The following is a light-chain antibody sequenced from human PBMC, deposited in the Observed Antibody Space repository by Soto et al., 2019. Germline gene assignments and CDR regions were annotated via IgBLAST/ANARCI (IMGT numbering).Light chain of an antibody. V-gene: IGKV3-15*01. J-gene: IGKJ1*01. CDR2: GAS. Sequence: EIVMTQSPATLSVSPGERATLSCRASQSVSSNLAWFQQKPGQAPRLLIYGASTRVTGIPARFSGSGSGTECSLTISSLQSEDFVVYYCQQYNSWPWTLGQGTKVEIK. CDR1: QSVSSN. CDR3: QQYNSWPWT.